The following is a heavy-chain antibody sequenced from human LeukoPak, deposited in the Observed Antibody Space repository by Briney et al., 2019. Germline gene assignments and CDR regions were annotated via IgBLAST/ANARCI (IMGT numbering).Heavy chain of an antibody. V-gene: IGHV4-59*11. CDR1: GGSISSHY. CDR2: IYYSGDS. J-gene: IGHJ4*02. D-gene: IGHD3-22*01. CDR3: ARDFYQDSSGYFLGGYFDS. Sequence: SETLSLTCTVSGGSISSHYWSWIRQPPGKGLERIGYIYYSGDSNYNPALKSRVTISVDTSKNQFSLKLSSVTAADTAMYYCARDFYQDSSGYFLGGYFDSWGQGTLVTVSS.